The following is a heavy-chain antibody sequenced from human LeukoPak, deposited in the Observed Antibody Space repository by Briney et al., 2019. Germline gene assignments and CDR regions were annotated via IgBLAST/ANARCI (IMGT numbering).Heavy chain of an antibody. V-gene: IGHV3-48*02. Sequence: GGSLRLSCAASGFTFSNYGMNWVRQAPGKGLEWVSYISGSSSAIYYADSVKGRFTISRDNAKNSLYLQMNSLRDEDTAVYYCARTIAEAGHYFDYWGRGTLVTVSS. D-gene: IGHD6-19*01. CDR2: ISGSSSAI. CDR1: GFTFSNYG. J-gene: IGHJ4*02. CDR3: ARTIAEAGHYFDY.